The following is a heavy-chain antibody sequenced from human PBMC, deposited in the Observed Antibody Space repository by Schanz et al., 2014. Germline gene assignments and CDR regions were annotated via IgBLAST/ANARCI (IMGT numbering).Heavy chain of an antibody. CDR1: GFGFSSYS. J-gene: IGHJ4*02. CDR3: ARDRRNADLDY. V-gene: IGHV3-48*01. D-gene: IGHD1-1*01. CDR2: ISGSSRTI. Sequence: EVPLVESGGGLIQPGGSLRLSCAASGFGFSSYSMNWVRQAPGKGLEWVSYISGSSRTIYYADSVKGRFTISRDNAKNSLYLEMNSLRAEDTALYYCARDRRNADLDYWGQGTLVTVSS.